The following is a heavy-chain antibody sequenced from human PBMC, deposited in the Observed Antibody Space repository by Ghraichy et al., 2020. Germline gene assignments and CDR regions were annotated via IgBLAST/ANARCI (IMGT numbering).Heavy chain of an antibody. Sequence: SETLSLTCAVYGGSFSGYYWSWIRRPPGKGLEWIGEINHSGSTNYNPSLKSRVTISVDTSKNQFSLKLSSVTAADTAVYYCARLTGRGSGSYYNVYAPTGSYHYVMDVWGQGTTVTVSS. CDR1: GGSFSGYY. CDR2: INHSGST. J-gene: IGHJ6*02. D-gene: IGHD3-10*01. V-gene: IGHV4-34*01. CDR3: ARLTGRGSGSYYNVYAPTGSYHYVMDV.